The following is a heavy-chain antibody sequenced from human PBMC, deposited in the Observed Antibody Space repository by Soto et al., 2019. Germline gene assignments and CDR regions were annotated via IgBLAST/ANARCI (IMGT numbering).Heavy chain of an antibody. CDR2: ISGSDGKT. V-gene: IGHV3-23*01. J-gene: IGHJ4*02. Sequence: GGSLRPSCAASGFSFGIYALSWVRQAPGKGLEWVSTISGSDGKTFYADSVKGRFSISRDTSQSTLYLQMNSLRADDTAMYYCARWSYLDYWGQGTRVTVSS. CDR1: GFSFGIYA. CDR3: ARWSYLDY. D-gene: IGHD3-3*01.